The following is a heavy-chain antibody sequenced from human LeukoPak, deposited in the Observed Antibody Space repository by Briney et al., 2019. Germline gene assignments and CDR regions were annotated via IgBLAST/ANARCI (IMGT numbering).Heavy chain of an antibody. V-gene: IGHV1-69*13. CDR2: IIPFFATT. D-gene: IGHD4-23*01. J-gene: IGHJ3*02. Sequence: GASVTVSCKASGGNLSSYAMTWVRQAPGQGREWMGGIIPFFATTNYAQKFQGRVTITADESTSTAYMELSSLRSEDTAVYYCAIDYGGNFDAFDIWGQGTMVTVSS. CDR1: GGNLSSYA. CDR3: AIDYGGNFDAFDI.